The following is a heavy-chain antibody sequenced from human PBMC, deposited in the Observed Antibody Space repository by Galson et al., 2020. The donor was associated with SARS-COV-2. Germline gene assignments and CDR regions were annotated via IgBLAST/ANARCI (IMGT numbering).Heavy chain of an antibody. CDR2: ISTYNGNT. J-gene: IGHJ4*02. Sequence: ASVKVSCKASGYTFTSYGISWVRQAPGQGLAWMGWISTYNGNTNYAQKLQGRVTMTTDTSTSTAYMELRSLRSDDTAVYYCATPRGSSGWDQCFDYWGQGTLVTVSS. CDR1: GYTFTSYG. CDR3: ATPRGSSGWDQCFDY. D-gene: IGHD6-19*01. V-gene: IGHV1-18*04.